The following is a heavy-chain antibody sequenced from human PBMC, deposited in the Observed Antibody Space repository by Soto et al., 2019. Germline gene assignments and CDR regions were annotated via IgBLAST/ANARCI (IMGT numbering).Heavy chain of an antibody. V-gene: IGHV3-7*05. CDR2: IKDDGSEK. J-gene: IGHJ6*02. Sequence: EVQLVESGGGLVQPGVSLRLSCLASEFTFNTYWMNWVRQAPGRGLEWVANIKDDGSEKNYVDSVKGRFTISRDNAKNSLYLQINSLGGEDTAVYFCARDCGTPGRGSAVGYFYHYGMDVWGQGTTVTVSS. D-gene: IGHD3-22*01. CDR3: ARDCGTPGRGSAVGYFYHYGMDV. CDR1: EFTFNTYW.